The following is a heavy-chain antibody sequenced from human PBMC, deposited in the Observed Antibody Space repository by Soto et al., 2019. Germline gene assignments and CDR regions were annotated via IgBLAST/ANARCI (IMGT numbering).Heavy chain of an antibody. CDR3: ARDTLMGMSLSHGMDV. CDR1: GYTFTSYG. D-gene: IGHD7-27*01. Sequence: QVQLVQSGTEVKKTGASVEVSCKVSGYTFTSYGISWVRQAPGQGLEWMGWITAFNGKTNYAQKFQDRLTMTTDTSTSTAYLDRRSLRSDDTAIYYCARDTLMGMSLSHGMDVWGQGTTITVS. J-gene: IGHJ6*02. CDR2: ITAFNGKT. V-gene: IGHV1-18*04.